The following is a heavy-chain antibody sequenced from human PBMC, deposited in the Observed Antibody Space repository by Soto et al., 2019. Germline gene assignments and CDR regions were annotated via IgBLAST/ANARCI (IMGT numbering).Heavy chain of an antibody. CDR3: ARDLGTYPGSYFDY. V-gene: IGHV3-33*01. CDR1: GFTFRSYG. J-gene: IGHJ4*02. Sequence: PGGSLRLSCAASGFTFRSYGMFWVRQAPGKGLEWVALIWYDGSKKYYADSVRGRFTISRDDSKNTLYLQMNSLRAEDTAVYHCARDLGTYPGSYFDYWGQGTLVTVSS. D-gene: IGHD2-15*01. CDR2: IWYDGSKK.